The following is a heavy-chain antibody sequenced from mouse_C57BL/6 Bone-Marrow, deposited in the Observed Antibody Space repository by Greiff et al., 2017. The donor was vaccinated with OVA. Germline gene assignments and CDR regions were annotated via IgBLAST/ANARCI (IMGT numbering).Heavy chain of an antibody. V-gene: IGHV5-17*01. J-gene: IGHJ2*01. CDR2: ISRGSSTI. D-gene: IGHD2-4*01. CDR1: GFTFSDYG. CDR3: AGGYDYDPVYYFDY. Sequence: EVKLMESGGGLVKPGGSLKLSCAASGFTFSDYGMHWVRQAPEKGLEWVAYISRGSSTIYYADTVKGRFTISRDNAKNTLFLQMTSLRSEDTAMYYCAGGYDYDPVYYFDYWGQGTTLTVSS.